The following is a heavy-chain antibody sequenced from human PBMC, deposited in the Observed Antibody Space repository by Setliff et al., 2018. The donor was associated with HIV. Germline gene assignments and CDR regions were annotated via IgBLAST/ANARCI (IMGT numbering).Heavy chain of an antibody. D-gene: IGHD3-9*01. CDR1: SGYMSGHF. CDR3: ARDPSQYLDFLFDPQPFNV. Sequence: TLSLTCTVSSGYMSGHFWTWVRQTPGEGLEWIGNIYLGETTNYNPSLKSRATISLDTSKRQFSLHLTSVTAADTAIYYCARDPSQYLDFLFDPQPFNVWCHGTMVTVSS. CDR2: IYLGETT. J-gene: IGHJ3*01. V-gene: IGHV4-59*11.